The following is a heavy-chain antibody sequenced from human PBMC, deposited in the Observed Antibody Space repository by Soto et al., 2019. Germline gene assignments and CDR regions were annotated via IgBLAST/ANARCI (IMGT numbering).Heavy chain of an antibody. D-gene: IGHD3-10*02. J-gene: IGHJ4*02. V-gene: IGHV3-15*01. CDR3: STDAVRLVSHDY. CDR2: IISKTDGGTP. CDR1: GFTFSNAW. Sequence: GGSLRLSCAAYGFTFSNAWMSWVRQAQGKGLEWVGRIISKTDGGTPDYAAPVKGGFTIKRDDSKNTRYLQMNSPKLEDTAVYYGSTDAVRLVSHDYWGQGTLVTVSS.